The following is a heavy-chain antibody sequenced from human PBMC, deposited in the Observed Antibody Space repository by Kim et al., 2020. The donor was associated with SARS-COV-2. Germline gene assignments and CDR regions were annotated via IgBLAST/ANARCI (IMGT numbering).Heavy chain of an antibody. D-gene: IGHD3-3*01. Sequence: SETLSLTCTVSGGSISSSSYYWGWIRQPPGKGLEWIGSIYYSGSTYYNPSLKSRVTISVDTSKNQFSLKLSSVTAADTAVYYCARPGFRFEGVVDVWGQGTTVTVSS. V-gene: IGHV4-39*01. CDR1: GGSISSSSYY. CDR2: IYYSGST. CDR3: ARPGFRFEGVVDV. J-gene: IGHJ6*02.